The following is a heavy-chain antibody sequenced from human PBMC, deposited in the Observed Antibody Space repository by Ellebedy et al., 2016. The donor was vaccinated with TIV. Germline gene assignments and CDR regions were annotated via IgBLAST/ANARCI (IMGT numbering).Heavy chain of an antibody. V-gene: IGHV3-23*01. CDR3: ERVLPPKWNDPAWGIDY. CDR2: ISGSGAST. J-gene: IGHJ4*02. Sequence: PGGSLRLSCAASGFTFSSYAMSWVRQAPGRGLEWVSAISGSGASTYYADSVKGRFTISRDNSKNTLYLQMNSLRAEDTAVYYCERVLPPKWNDPAWGIDYWGQGTLVTVSS. D-gene: IGHD1-1*01. CDR1: GFTFSSYA.